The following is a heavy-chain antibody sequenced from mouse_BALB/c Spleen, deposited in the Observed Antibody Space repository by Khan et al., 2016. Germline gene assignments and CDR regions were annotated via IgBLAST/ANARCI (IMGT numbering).Heavy chain of an antibody. V-gene: IGHV5-17*02. Sequence: EVELVESGGGLVQPGGSRKLSCAASGFNFSSFGMHWVRQAPEKGLEWVAYISSGSNTIYYADTVKGRFTISRDNPTKTLFLQMTSLRSEDTAKYYCARRIVTRDYYGMDYWGQGTSVTVSS. J-gene: IGHJ4*01. CDR3: ARRIVTRDYYGMDY. CDR2: ISSGSNTI. CDR1: GFNFSSFG. D-gene: IGHD2-5*01.